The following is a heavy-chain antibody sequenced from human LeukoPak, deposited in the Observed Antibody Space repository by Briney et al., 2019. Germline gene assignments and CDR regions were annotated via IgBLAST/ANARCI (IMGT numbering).Heavy chain of an antibody. D-gene: IGHD3-22*01. CDR1: GFSFSSHG. CDR3: ARDRSYYDGSGHDY. CDR2: IWYDGSKT. J-gene: IGHJ4*02. V-gene: IGHV3-33*08. Sequence: PGGSLRLSCVASGFSFSSHGMHWVRQAPGKGLEWVGVIWYDGSKTHYTDSVKGRFTISRDNSKNTLSLQMDSLRAEDTAVYYCARDRSYYDGSGHDYWGQGTLVTVSS.